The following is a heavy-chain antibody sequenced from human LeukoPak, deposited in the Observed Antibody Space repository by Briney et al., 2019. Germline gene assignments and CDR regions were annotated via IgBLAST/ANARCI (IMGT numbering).Heavy chain of an antibody. CDR1: GFTFSSYS. CDR2: ISSSSSTI. V-gene: IGHV3-48*04. CDR3: ASSNWGYSTPYNWFDP. D-gene: IGHD6-13*01. J-gene: IGHJ5*02. Sequence: GGSLRLSCAASGFTFSSYSMNWVRQAPGKGLEWVSYISSSSSTIYYADSVKGRFTISRDNAKNSLYLQMNSLRAEDTAVYYCASSNWGYSTPYNWFDPWGQGTLVTVSS.